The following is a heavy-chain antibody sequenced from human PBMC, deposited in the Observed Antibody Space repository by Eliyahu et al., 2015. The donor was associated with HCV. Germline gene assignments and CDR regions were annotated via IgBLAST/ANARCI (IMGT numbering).Heavy chain of an antibody. CDR3: ARGGGSYQFDY. Sequence: QVQLVQSGGGVVQPGRSLRLSCAASGFXFXSYGMXXVRQAPGKGLGWVAVIWYDGSNKYYADSVKGRFTISRDNSKNTLYLQMNSLRAEDTAVYYCARGGGSYQFDYWGQGTLVTVSS. CDR1: GFXFXSYG. V-gene: IGHV3-33*01. CDR2: IWYDGSNK. J-gene: IGHJ4*02. D-gene: IGHD1-26*01.